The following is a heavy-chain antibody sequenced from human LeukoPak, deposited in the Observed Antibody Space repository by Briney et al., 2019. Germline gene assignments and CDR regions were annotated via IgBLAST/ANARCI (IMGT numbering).Heavy chain of an antibody. V-gene: IGHV3-23*01. CDR1: GFTFSSYT. Sequence: HPGGSLRLSCAASGFTFSSYTMSWARQAPGKGLEWVSSMSGSGGSTYYADSVKGRFTISRDNSKNTLYLQMNSLRAEDTAVYYCARGDIAAAGIYYFDYWGQGTLVTVSS. D-gene: IGHD6-13*01. CDR2: MSGSGGST. J-gene: IGHJ4*02. CDR3: ARGDIAAAGIYYFDY.